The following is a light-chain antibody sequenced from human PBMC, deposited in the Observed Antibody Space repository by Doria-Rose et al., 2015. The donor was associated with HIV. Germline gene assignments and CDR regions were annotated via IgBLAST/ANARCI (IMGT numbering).Light chain of an antibody. CDR1: QSFSSTY. V-gene: IGKV3-20*01. Sequence: TQSPGTLSLSPGERATLSCGASQSFSSTYLAWYQQKSGQAPSLLIYDGSTRATGIPDRLSASGSGTDFTLTINRLEPEDFALYYCHQYGTSWTFGQGTKVEI. CDR3: HQYGTSWT. CDR2: DGS. J-gene: IGKJ1*01.